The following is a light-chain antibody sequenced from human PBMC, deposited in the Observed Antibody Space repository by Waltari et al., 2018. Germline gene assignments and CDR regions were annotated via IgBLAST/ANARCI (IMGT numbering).Light chain of an antibody. J-gene: IGLJ3*02. CDR1: GPHLGAGYG. V-gene: IGLV1-40*01. Sequence: QSVLTQPPSVSGAPGQRVTISCTGSGPHLGAGYGVHWYPQLPRSAPKPLSYGSTSRPLGVPARFFGSTSGTSASLAITGLQAEDEADYYCQSYDTSLSVVFGGGTKLTVL. CDR3: QSYDTSLSVV. CDR2: GST.